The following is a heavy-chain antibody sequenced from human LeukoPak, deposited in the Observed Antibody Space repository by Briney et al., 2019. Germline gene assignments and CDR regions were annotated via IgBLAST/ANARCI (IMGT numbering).Heavy chain of an antibody. CDR2: IYSTGST. D-gene: IGHD6-13*01. V-gene: IGHV4-4*07. J-gene: IGHJ4*02. CDR3: ARQIASAGTAGFDF. CDR1: VGSISSYY. Sequence: PSETLSLTCTVSVGSISSYYWSWIRQPAGKGREGIGRIYSTGSTNYNPSLKSRVTMSVDTSKNQFSLRLRSVTAADTAVYYCARQIASAGTAGFDFWGQGALVTVSS.